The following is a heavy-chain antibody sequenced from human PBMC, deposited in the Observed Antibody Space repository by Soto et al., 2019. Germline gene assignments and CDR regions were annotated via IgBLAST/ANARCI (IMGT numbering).Heavy chain of an antibody. J-gene: IGHJ6*02. Sequence: ASVKVSCKASGYTFTSYATHWVRQAPGQRLEWMGWINAGNGNTKYSQKFQGRVTITRDTSASTAYMELSSLRSEDTAVYYCARGSHDYGYYYYGMDVWGQGTTVTVSS. D-gene: IGHD4-17*01. V-gene: IGHV1-3*01. CDR1: GYTFTSYA. CDR3: ARGSHDYGYYYYGMDV. CDR2: INAGNGNT.